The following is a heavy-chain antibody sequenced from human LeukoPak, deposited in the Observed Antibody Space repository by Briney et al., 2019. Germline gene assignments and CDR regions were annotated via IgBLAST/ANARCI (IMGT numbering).Heavy chain of an antibody. D-gene: IGHD3-22*01. CDR3: ARSLRLYYYDTSGPDAFDI. CDR2: IKQDGSEK. CDR1: GFTFSSYW. J-gene: IGHJ3*02. Sequence: GGSLRLSCAASGFTFSSYWMSWVRQAPRKGLEWVANIKQDGSEKYYVDSVKGRFTISRDNAKNSLYLQMNSLRAEDTALYYCARSLRLYYYDTSGPDAFDIWGQGTMVTVSS. V-gene: IGHV3-7*01.